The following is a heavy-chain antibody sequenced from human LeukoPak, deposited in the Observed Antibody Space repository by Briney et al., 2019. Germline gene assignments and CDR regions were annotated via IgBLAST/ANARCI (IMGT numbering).Heavy chain of an antibody. CDR3: ANEIRPNDY. J-gene: IGHJ4*02. CDR2: ISISGDRT. V-gene: IGHV3-23*01. Sequence: PGGSLRLSCAASEFTFSIHAMTWVRQAPGKGLEWVSSISISGDRTYYADSVRGRFTISRDNSKNTLYLQMNSLGAEDTAIYYCANEIRPNDYWGQGTLVTVFS. D-gene: IGHD6-6*01. CDR1: EFTFSIHA.